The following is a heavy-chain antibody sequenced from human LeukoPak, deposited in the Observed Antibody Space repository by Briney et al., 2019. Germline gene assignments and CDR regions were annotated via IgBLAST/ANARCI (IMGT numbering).Heavy chain of an antibody. CDR3: AVYSSYCSSTSCYEVGFDP. CDR2: IYYSGST. CDR1: GGSISTYY. Sequence: SETLSLTCTVSGGSISTYYWSWIRQPAGKGLEWTGRIYYSGSTNYNPSLKSRVTISVDKSKNQFSLKLSSVTAADTAVYYCAVYSSYCSSTSCYEVGFDPWGQGTLVTVSS. D-gene: IGHD2-2*01. J-gene: IGHJ5*02. V-gene: IGHV4-4*07.